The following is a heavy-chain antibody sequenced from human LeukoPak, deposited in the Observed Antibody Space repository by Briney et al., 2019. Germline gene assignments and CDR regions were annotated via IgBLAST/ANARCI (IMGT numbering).Heavy chain of an antibody. J-gene: IGHJ4*02. Sequence: ASVKVSCKASGYTFTSYYMHWVRQAPGQRLEWMGWINAGNGNTKYSQKFQGRVTITRDTSASTAYMELSSLRSEDTAVYYCARASSSETHAPYDYWGQGTLVTVS. CDR3: ARASSSETHAPYDY. CDR1: GYTFTSYY. D-gene: IGHD1-14*01. CDR2: INAGNGNT. V-gene: IGHV1-3*01.